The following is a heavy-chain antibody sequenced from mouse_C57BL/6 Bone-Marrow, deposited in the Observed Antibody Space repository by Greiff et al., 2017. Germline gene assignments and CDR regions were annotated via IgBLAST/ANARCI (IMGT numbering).Heavy chain of an antibody. J-gene: IGHJ1*03. Sequence: EVQLVESGGGLVQPGESLKLSCESNEYEFPSHDMSWVRKTPGKRLELVAAVNSDGGSTYYPDTMERRFIISRDNTQKTLYLQMSSRRSEDTALYYCARIRSVTDWYFDVWGTGTTVTVSS. D-gene: IGHD2-1*01. CDR2: VNSDGGST. CDR1: EYEFPSHD. V-gene: IGHV5-2*01. CDR3: ARIRSVTDWYFDV.